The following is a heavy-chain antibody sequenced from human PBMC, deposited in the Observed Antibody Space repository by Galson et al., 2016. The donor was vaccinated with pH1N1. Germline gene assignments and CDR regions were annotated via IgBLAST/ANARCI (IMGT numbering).Heavy chain of an antibody. Sequence: QSGAEVKKPGESLKISCKGSGYRFPSSWIGWVRQLPGNGLEWMGIIYLGGSLIRYRPSFPGQVTFSADNSVNIVYLEWVSLKAWYTAMYYCARQNDYGDYRGDAFDIWGQGTMVTVSS. CDR3: ARQNDYGDYRGDAFDI. CDR1: GYRFPSSW. CDR2: IYLGGSLI. D-gene: IGHD4-17*01. J-gene: IGHJ3*02. V-gene: IGHV5-51*01.